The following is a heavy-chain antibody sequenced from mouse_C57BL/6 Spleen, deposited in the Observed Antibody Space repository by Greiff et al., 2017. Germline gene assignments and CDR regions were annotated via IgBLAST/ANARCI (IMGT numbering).Heavy chain of an antibody. CDR2: ISSGSSTI. J-gene: IGHJ3*01. CDR3: ARGGFAY. Sequence: EVQVVESGGGLVKPGGSLKLSCAASGFTFSDSGMHWVRQAPEKGLEWVAYISSGSSTIYYADTVKGRFTISRDNAKNTLFLQMTSLRSEDTAMYYCARGGFAYWGQGTLVTVSA. CDR1: GFTFSDSG. V-gene: IGHV5-17*01.